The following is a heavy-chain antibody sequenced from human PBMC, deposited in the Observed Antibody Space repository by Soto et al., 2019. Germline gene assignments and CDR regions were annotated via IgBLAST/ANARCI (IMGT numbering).Heavy chain of an antibody. D-gene: IGHD3-9*01. CDR3: ASTIRYRGAYYYYMDV. CDR1: GGSISSYY. V-gene: IGHV4-59*01. Sequence: SDTLSLTCTVSGGSISSYYWSWIRQPPGKGLEWIGYIYYSGSTNYNPSLKSRVTISVDTSKNQFSLKLSSVTAADTAVYYCASTIRYRGAYYYYMDVWGKGTTVTVSS. CDR2: IYYSGST. J-gene: IGHJ6*03.